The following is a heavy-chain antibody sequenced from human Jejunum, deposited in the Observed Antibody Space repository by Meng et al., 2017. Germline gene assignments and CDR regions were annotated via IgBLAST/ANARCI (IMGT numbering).Heavy chain of an antibody. CDR1: GGSVSRAGYQ. CDR2: AST. Sequence: QVQLPASGHGLVRPSETLSLICTVSGGSVSRAGYQWGWIRQPPGKGLEWIGYASTNYNPSLKSRVTISLDTSRNQFSLSLSSVTAADTAVYYCARDHMGSLDYWGQGILVTVSS. J-gene: IGHJ4*02. D-gene: IGHD1-26*01. V-gene: IGHV4-61*08. CDR3: ARDHMGSLDY.